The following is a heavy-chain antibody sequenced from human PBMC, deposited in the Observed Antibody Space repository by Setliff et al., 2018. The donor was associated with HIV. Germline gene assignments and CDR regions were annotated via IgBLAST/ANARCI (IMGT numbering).Heavy chain of an antibody. V-gene: IGHV4-38-2*01. CDR3: ARVGLTGWFDP. CDR2: IYHSGST. J-gene: IGHJ5*02. CDR1: GYSISSGYY. D-gene: IGHD1-26*01. Sequence: SETLSLTCAVSGYSISSGYYWGWIRQPPGQGLEWIGSIYHSGSTYYNPSLKSRVTISVDTSKNQFSLKLSSVTAADTAVYYCARVGLTGWFDPWGQGTLVTVSS.